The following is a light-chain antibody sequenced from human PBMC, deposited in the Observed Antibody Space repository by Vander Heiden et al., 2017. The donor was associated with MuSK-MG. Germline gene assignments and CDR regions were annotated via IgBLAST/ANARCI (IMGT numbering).Light chain of an antibody. Sequence: EIVLTQSPGTLSVSPGERATLSCRASQSVSSSYLAWSQQKPGPAPRLLIYGASSRATGIPARFIGSGSGTAFTLPISSLQPEDFAVYYCQQYGSSPRVTFGQGTRLEIK. CDR3: QQYGSSPRVT. CDR1: QSVSSSY. CDR2: GAS. J-gene: IGKJ5*01. V-gene: IGKV3-20*01.